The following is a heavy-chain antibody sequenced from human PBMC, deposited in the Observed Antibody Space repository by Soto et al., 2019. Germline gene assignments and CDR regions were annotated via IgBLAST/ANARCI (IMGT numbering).Heavy chain of an antibody. D-gene: IGHD2-2*01. Sequence: EVQLVESGGGLVQPGGSLRLSCAASGFTFSNYWMYWVRQGPGKGLAWVSRINGDGTYTSSADSVKGRFAISRDNAKSTLYLQMNSLRPEDTAVYYCARVLDSLVPTAFRGQGTLVTVSS. J-gene: IGHJ4*02. CDR2: INGDGTYT. CDR1: GFTFSNYW. CDR3: ARVLDSLVPTAF. V-gene: IGHV3-74*01.